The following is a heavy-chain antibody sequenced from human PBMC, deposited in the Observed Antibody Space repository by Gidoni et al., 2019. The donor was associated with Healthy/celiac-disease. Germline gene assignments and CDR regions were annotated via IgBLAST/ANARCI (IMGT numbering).Heavy chain of an antibody. CDR2: INPNSGGT. V-gene: IGHV1-2*02. CDR3: ARFYAGRDGYIRGAFDI. D-gene: IGHD5-12*01. J-gene: IGHJ3*02. Sequence: QVQLVQSGAEVKKPGASVKVSCKASGYTFTGYYMHWVRQAPGQGLEWMGWINPNSGGTNYAQKFQGRVTMTRDTSISTAYMELSRLRSDDTAVYYCARFYAGRDGYIRGAFDIWGQGTMVTVSS. CDR1: GYTFTGYY.